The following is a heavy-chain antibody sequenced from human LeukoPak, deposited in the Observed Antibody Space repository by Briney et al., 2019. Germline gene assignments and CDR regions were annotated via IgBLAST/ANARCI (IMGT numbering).Heavy chain of an antibody. J-gene: IGHJ4*02. CDR3: ARGPYRDLSPTTLGYYYFDY. Sequence: PGGSLRLSCAASRFAFTSYAMSWVRQVPGKGLEWVSAISPGSVDTYYADSVKGRFTISRDNAKNSLYLQMNSLRAEDTAVYYCARGPYRDLSPTTLGYYYFDYWGQGTLVTVSS. CDR2: ISPGSVDT. CDR1: RFAFTSYA. D-gene: IGHD1-26*01. V-gene: IGHV3-21*01.